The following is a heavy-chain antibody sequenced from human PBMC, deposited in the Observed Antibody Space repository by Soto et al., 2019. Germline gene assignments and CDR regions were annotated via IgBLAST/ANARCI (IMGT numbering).Heavy chain of an antibody. CDR2: IYYSGST. V-gene: IGHV4-31*02. D-gene: IGHD3-10*01. CDR3: ARDSGYGSGSYYNSGYYYYYGMDV. Sequence: SETICVPKTVSWGKIINVGYCWILIRKNPGKGLEWVGYIYYSGSTYYNPSRKSRVTISVDTSKNQFSLKLSSVTAADTAVYYCARDSGYGSGSYYNSGYYYYYGMDVWGQGTTVTGSS. CDR1: WGKIINVGYC. J-gene: IGHJ6*02.